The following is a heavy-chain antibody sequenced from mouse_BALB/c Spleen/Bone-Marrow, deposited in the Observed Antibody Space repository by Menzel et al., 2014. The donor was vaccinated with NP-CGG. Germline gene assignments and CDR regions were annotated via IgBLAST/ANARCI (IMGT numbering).Heavy chain of an antibody. D-gene: IGHD1-1*01. CDR1: GFSLTTYG. CDR2: IWSGGNT. V-gene: IGHV2-2*01. J-gene: IGHJ4*01. CDR3: ARKLRFYAMDY. Sequence: QVQLQQSGHSLVQPSQSLSITCTVSGFSLTTYGVHWVRQSPGKGLEWLGAIWSGGNTDYNAAFISRLSISKDNSKSQVFFEMNSLQAYDTAIYYCARKLRFYAMDYWGQGTSVTVSS.